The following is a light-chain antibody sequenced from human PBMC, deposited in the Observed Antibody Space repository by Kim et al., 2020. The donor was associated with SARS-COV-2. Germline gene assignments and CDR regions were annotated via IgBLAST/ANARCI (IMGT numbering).Light chain of an antibody. V-gene: IGLV4-69*01. J-gene: IGLJ2*01. CDR3: QTWDIGTRI. Sequence: QPVLTQSPSASASLGASVKLTCTLSSGHSSYAIAWHQRQSEKGPRFLMKLNNDGSHSKGGGIPERFSGSSSGAERYLTISSLQSEDEAEYYCQTWDIGTRIFGGGTQLTVL. CDR1: SGHSSYA. CDR2: LNNDGSH.